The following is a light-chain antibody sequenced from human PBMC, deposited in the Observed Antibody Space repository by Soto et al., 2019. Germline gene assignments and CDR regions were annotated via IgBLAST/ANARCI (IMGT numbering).Light chain of an antibody. CDR1: SSDVGGYNY. V-gene: IGLV2-14*01. Sequence: QSALTQPASVSGSPGQSITISCTGTSSDVGGYNYVSWYQHHPGKAPKLMIHEVSNRPSGVSNRFSGSKSGNTASLTISGLQAEDAADYYCTSYTSSNTLPVVFGGGTKLTVL. CDR3: TSYTSSNTLPVV. J-gene: IGLJ2*01. CDR2: EVS.